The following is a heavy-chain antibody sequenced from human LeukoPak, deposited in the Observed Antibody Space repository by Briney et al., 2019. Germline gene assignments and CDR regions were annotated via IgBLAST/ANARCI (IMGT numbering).Heavy chain of an antibody. J-gene: IGHJ6*02. V-gene: IGHV1-46*01. CDR2: INPSGGST. CDR1: GYTFTSYY. D-gene: IGHD3-9*01. Sequence: GASVKVSCRASGYTFTSYYMHWVRQAPGQGLEWMGIINPSGGSTSYAQKFQGRVTMTRDTSTSTVYMELSSLRSEDTAVYYCARDLSPLVGYYYYGMDVWGQGTTVTVSS. CDR3: ARDLSPLVGYYYYGMDV.